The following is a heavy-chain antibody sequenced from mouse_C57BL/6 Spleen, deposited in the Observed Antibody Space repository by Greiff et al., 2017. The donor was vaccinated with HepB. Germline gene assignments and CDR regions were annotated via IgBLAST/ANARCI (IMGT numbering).Heavy chain of an antibody. D-gene: IGHD2-12*01. J-gene: IGHJ4*01. V-gene: IGHV5-17*01. CDR1: GFTFSDYR. CDR2: ISSGSSTI. Sequence: EVKLEESGGGLVKPGGSLKLSCAASGFTFSDYRMHWVRQAPEKGLEWVAYISSGSSTIYYADTVKGRFTISRDNAKNTLFLQMTSLRSEDTAMYYCARTYDVGDWAMDYWGQGTSVTVSS. CDR3: ARTYDVGDWAMDY.